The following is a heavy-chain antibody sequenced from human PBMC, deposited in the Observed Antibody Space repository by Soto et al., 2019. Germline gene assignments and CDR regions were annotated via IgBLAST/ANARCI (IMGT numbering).Heavy chain of an antibody. V-gene: IGHV4-30-2*01. D-gene: IGHD3-22*01. J-gene: IGHJ4*02. CDR1: CGSISRGGYS. CDR2: IYHSGST. Sequence: SGTLSPTCAVPCGSISRGGYSWSWIRPPPGKGLEWIGYIYHSGSTYYNPSLKSRVTISVDRSKNQFSLNLSSVIAADTAVYYCATSDYYDSSGYFDYWGQGTLVTVSS. CDR3: ATSDYYDSSGYFDY.